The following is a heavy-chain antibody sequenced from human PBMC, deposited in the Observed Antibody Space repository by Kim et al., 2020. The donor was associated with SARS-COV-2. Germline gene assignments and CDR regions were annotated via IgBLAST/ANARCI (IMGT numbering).Heavy chain of an antibody. CDR2: IHTDGSRT. CDR1: GFTFSSYW. J-gene: IGHJ4*02. CDR3: ARETAIPATYYFDY. Sequence: GGSLRLSCAASGFTFSSYWMHWVRQAPGKGLVWVSRIHTDGSRTTYADSVKARFTISRDNAKNTLYLQMNSLIAEDTAVYYCARETAIPATYYFDYWGQGTLVTVSS. V-gene: IGHV3-74*01. D-gene: IGHD2-21*02.